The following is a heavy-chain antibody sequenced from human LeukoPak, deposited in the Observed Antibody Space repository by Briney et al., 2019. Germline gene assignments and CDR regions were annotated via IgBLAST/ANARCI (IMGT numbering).Heavy chain of an antibody. Sequence: GGSLRLSCAASGFTFSSYAMNWVRQAPGKGLEWVSAISGGGDSTYYADSVRGRFTISRDNSKNTLYLQMNSLRAEDTAVYYCARELEQYSSSLGYWGQGTLVTVSS. CDR1: GFTFSSYA. D-gene: IGHD6-13*01. V-gene: IGHV3-23*01. J-gene: IGHJ4*02. CDR3: ARELEQYSSSLGY. CDR2: ISGGGDST.